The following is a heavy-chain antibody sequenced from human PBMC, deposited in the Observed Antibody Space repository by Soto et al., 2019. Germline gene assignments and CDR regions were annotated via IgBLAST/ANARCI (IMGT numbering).Heavy chain of an antibody. V-gene: IGHV3-21*01. D-gene: IGHD4-17*01. J-gene: IGHJ4*02. Sequence: GGSLRLSCAASGFTFSSYSMNWVRQAPGKGLEWVSSISSSSSYIYYADSVKGRVTISSDNAKNSLYLQMNSLRAEDTAVYYCARDFNDYGDNFDYWGQGTLVTVSS. CDR2: ISSSSSYI. CDR1: GFTFSSYS. CDR3: ARDFNDYGDNFDY.